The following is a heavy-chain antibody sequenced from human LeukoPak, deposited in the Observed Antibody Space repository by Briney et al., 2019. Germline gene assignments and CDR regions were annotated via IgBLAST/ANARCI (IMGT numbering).Heavy chain of an antibody. Sequence: PGGSLRLSCATSGFSFDTSAMSWVRQAPGKGLEWVAAVGGNNAGTFYADSVQGRFTISRDNSNNMLWLHMNSLRAEDTAVYYCAKPKGICSGGTCYMADAFDIWGQGTMVTVSS. D-gene: IGHD2-15*01. CDR1: GFSFDTSA. CDR3: AKPKGICSGGTCYMADAFDI. V-gene: IGHV3-23*01. CDR2: VGGNNAGT. J-gene: IGHJ3*02.